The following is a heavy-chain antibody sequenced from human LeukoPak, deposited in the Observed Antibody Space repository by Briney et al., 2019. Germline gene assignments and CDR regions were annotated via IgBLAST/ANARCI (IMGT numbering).Heavy chain of an antibody. D-gene: IGHD4-17*01. CDR2: IYYSGST. CDR1: GGSISSGGYY. J-gene: IGHJ4*02. Sequence: SETLSLTCTVSGGSISSGGYYWSWIRQHPGKGLEWIGYIYYSGSTNYNPSLKSRVTISVDMSKNQFSLKLSSVTAADTAVYYCERGDYVNFAYWGQGTLVTVSS. CDR3: ERGDYVNFAY. V-gene: IGHV4-61*08.